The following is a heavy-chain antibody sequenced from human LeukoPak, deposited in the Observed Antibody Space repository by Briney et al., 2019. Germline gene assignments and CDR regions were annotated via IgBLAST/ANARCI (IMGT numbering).Heavy chain of an antibody. J-gene: IGHJ4*02. CDR2: IYYSGST. V-gene: IGHV4-59*01. Sequence: PSETLSLTCTVSGGSISSYYWSWIRQPPGKGLEWIGYIYYSGSTNYNPSLKSRVTISVDTSKNQFSLKLSSVTAADTAVYYCARGLRGYSYGYPLRYWGQGTLVTVSS. D-gene: IGHD5-18*01. CDR3: ARGLRGYSYGYPLRY. CDR1: GGSISSYY.